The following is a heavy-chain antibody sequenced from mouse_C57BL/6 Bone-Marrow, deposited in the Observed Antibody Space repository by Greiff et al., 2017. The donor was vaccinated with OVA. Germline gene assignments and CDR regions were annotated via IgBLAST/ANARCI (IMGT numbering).Heavy chain of an antibody. J-gene: IGHJ2*01. CDR3: AGPRDLHSFPTRHSSDRLPSFD. CDR2: IDPENGDT. Sequence: EVQLQQSSASIMRPGSSVRVWWTASVYNSNDAYIRWVKPRPEQGLEWIGWIDPENGDTEYASKFQGKATITADTSSNTAYLQLSSLTSEDTAVYYCAGPRDLHSFPTRHSSDRLPSFD. CDR1: VYNSNDAY. D-gene: IGHD2-10*01. V-gene: IGHV14-4*01.